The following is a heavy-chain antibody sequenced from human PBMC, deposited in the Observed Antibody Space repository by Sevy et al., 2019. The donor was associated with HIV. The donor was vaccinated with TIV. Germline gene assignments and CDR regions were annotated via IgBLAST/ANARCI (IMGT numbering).Heavy chain of an antibody. CDR2: ISYDGSNK. Sequence: GGSLRLSCAASGFTFSSYGMHWVRQAPGKGLEWVAVISYDGSNKYYADSVKGRFTISRDNSKNTLYLQMNSLRAEDTAVYYWAKVGSIVATILDYWGQGTLVTVSS. CDR1: GFTFSSYG. D-gene: IGHD5-12*01. V-gene: IGHV3-30*18. CDR3: AKVGSIVATILDY. J-gene: IGHJ4*02.